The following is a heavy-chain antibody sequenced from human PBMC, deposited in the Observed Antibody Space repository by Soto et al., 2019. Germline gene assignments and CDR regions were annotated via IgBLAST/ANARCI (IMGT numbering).Heavy chain of an antibody. CDR3: ARHAPRVRNFDY. V-gene: IGHV4-39*01. CDR1: GGSIRSSRSY. CDR2: IYDSGRS. J-gene: IGHJ4*02. Sequence: QLQLQESGPRLVKPSETLSLTCSVSGGSIRSSRSYWGWIRQPPGKGLEWIGSIYDSGRSYYAPSLKSRVSIFVDTSKNYFSLKLTSVTAVDTAVYYCARHAPRVRNFDYWGQGILVTVSS.